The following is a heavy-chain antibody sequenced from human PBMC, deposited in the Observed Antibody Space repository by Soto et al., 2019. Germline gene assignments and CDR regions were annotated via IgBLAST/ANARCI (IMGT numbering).Heavy chain of an antibody. CDR2: ISYDGSNK. J-gene: IGHJ6*02. D-gene: IGHD3-10*01. CDR1: GFTFSSYA. V-gene: IGHV3-30-3*01. CDR3: ARDKFRVGRPTSRYYYYGIDV. Sequence: QVQLVESGGGVVQPGRSLRLSCAASGFTFSSYAMHWVRQAPGKGLEWVAVISYDGSNKYYADSVKGRFTISRDNSKNTLYLQMNSLRAEDTAVYYCARDKFRVGRPTSRYYYYGIDVWGQGTTVTVSS.